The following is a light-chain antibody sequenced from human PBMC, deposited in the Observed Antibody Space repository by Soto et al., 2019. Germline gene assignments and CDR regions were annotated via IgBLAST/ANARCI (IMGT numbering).Light chain of an antibody. CDR2: GAS. Sequence: EIVLTQSPATLSLSPGERATLSCRASQSVSSYLAWYQQKPGQAPRLLIYGASSRATGIPARFRGSGSGTDFTLTITSLEPEDFAVYYCQARVNWPPSITFGQGTRLEIK. J-gene: IGKJ5*01. CDR1: QSVSSY. CDR3: QARVNWPPSIT. V-gene: IGKV3-11*01.